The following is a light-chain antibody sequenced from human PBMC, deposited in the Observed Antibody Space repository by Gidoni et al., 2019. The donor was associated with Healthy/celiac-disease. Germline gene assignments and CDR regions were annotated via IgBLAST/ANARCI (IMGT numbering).Light chain of an antibody. V-gene: IGKV3-15*01. Sequence: EIVMTQSPATLSVSPGERATLSCRASQSVSSNLAWYQQKPGQAPRLLIYGASTRATGIPARFSGSGSGTEFTLTISSLQSEDFAVYYWTFGQGTKVEIK. CDR3: T. J-gene: IGKJ1*01. CDR1: QSVSSN. CDR2: GAS.